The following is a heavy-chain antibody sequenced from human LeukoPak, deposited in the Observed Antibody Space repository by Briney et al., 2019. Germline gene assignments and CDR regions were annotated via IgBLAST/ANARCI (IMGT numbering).Heavy chain of an antibody. CDR3: ARGGGVGRWFDP. CDR2: INHSGST. Sequence: SETLSLTCAVYGGSFSGYYWSWIRQPPGKGLEWIGEINHSGSTNYNPSLKSRVTISVDTSKNQFSLKLSSVTAADTAVYYCARGGGVGRWFDPWGQGTLVTVSS. CDR1: GGSFSGYY. J-gene: IGHJ5*02. D-gene: IGHD3-16*01. V-gene: IGHV4-34*01.